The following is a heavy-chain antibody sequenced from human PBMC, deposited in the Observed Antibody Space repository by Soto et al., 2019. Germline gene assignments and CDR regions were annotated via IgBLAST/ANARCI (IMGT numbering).Heavy chain of an antibody. CDR3: ARGDCVGGTCYSLAGSFYYYMDV. J-gene: IGHJ6*03. D-gene: IGHD2-15*01. Sequence: EVQLVESGGGLVQPGGSLRLSCAASGFTFGNYWMYWVRQAPGKGLVWVSRINSDGSVSSYADYVKGRLTISRDNVKNTLYLQMDSLRVEDTAVYYCARGDCVGGTCYSLAGSFYYYMDVWGKGTTVTVFS. CDR1: GFTFGNYW. V-gene: IGHV3-74*01. CDR2: INSDGSVS.